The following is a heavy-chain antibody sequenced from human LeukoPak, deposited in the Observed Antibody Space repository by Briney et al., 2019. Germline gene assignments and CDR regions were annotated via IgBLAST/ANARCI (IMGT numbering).Heavy chain of an antibody. J-gene: IGHJ4*02. Sequence: SVKVSCKASGGTFSSYAISWVRQAPGQGLEWMGGIIPIFGTANYAQKFQGRVTITADESTSTAYMELSSLRSEDTAVYYCARPHGDSYRGGDCYYYWGQGTLVTVSS. CDR3: ARPHGDSYRGGDCYYY. CDR2: IIPIFGTA. V-gene: IGHV1-69*01. D-gene: IGHD2-21*01. CDR1: GGTFSSYA.